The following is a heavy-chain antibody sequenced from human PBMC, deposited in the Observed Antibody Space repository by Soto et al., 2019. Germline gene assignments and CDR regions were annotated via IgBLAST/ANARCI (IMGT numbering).Heavy chain of an antibody. CDR1: GFTFSSSA. CDR2: ISESGDNT. CDR3: AKGGYKYGLDP. V-gene: IGHV3-23*01. J-gene: IGHJ5*02. Sequence: EVQLLESGGGLVQPGGSLRLSCAASGFTFSSSAMSWVRQAPGKGPEWVSAISESGDNTFSADSVKGRFTISRDNTKNTLYLQINSLRAEDTALYFCAKGGYKYGLDPWGQGTLVTVSS. D-gene: IGHD5-18*01.